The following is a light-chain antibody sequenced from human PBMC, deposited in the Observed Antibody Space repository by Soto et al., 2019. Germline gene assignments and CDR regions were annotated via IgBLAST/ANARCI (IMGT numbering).Light chain of an antibody. J-gene: IGLJ2*01. V-gene: IGLV3-1*01. CDR3: QAWDSSSVV. Sequence: SYELTQPPSVSVSPGQTASITCSGDKLGNKYVCWYRQKPGQSPVLVIYQDTKRPSGIPERFSGSNSGNTATLTISGTQAMDEADYYCQAWDSSSVVFGGGTKVTVL. CDR2: QDT. CDR1: KLGNKY.